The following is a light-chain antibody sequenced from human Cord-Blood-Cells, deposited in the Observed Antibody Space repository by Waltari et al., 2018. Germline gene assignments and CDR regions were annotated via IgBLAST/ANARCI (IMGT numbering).Light chain of an antibody. J-gene: IGLJ3*02. CDR3: VLYMGSGIWV. Sequence: QTVVTQEPSFSVSPGGTVTLTCGLSSGPVSTSYYPSWYQQTPAQAPRTLNYSTNTRSSGVPDRFSGSILGNKAALTSTGAQADDESDYYCVLYMGSGIWVFGGGTKLTVL. CDR1: SGPVSTSYY. CDR2: STN. V-gene: IGLV8-61*01.